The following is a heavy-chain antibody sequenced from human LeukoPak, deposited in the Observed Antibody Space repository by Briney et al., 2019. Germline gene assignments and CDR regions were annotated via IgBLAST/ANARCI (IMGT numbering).Heavy chain of an antibody. CDR1: GFTFSNAW. J-gene: IGHJ4*02. CDR3: TTGPGYSGYDYYFDY. D-gene: IGHD5-12*01. V-gene: IGHV3-15*01. CDR2: IKSKTDGGTT. Sequence: GGSLRLSCAASGFTFSNAWMSWVRQAPGKGLEWVGRIKSKTDGGTTDYAAPVKGRFTISRDDSKNTLYLQMNSLKTEDTAEYYCTTGPGYSGYDYYFDYWGQGTLVTVSS.